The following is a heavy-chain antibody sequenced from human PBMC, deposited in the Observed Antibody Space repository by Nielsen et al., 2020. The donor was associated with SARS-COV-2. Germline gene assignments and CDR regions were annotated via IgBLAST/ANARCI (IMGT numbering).Heavy chain of an antibody. D-gene: IGHD3-16*02. V-gene: IGHV3-23*01. Sequence: GESLKIPCAASGFNFDIFAMTWVRQAPGKGLEWVSAISDTGGYTYYADSVKGRFTVSRDNSKNTLFLEMNSLRVEDTAIYYCAKDRWGGGSYPDFWGQGALVTVSS. CDR3: AKDRWGGGSYPDF. J-gene: IGHJ4*02. CDR2: ISDTGGYT. CDR1: GFNFDIFA.